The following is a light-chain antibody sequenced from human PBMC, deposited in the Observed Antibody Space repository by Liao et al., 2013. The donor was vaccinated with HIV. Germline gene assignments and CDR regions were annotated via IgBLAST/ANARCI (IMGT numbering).Light chain of an antibody. Sequence: SFVLTQPPSVSVAPGQTATITCGGDSIGSDTVHWYRQKPGQAPVMVIFFDSDRPSGIPARFSGSNSGNTATLTISWVEAGDEADYYCQVWDSSTANLYVFGPGTKLTVL. CDR2: FDS. J-gene: IGLJ1*01. V-gene: IGLV3-21*04. CDR3: QVWDSSTANLYV. CDR1: SIGSDT.